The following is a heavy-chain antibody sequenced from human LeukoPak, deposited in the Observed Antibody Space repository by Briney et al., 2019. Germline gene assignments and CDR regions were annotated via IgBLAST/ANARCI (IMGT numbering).Heavy chain of an antibody. CDR2: IFDSGTT. V-gene: IGHV4-39*07. Sequence: SETLSLTCTVSGGSISSNNYYWGWIRQPPGKGLEWIGSIFDSGTTYYNPSLKSRVTISVDTSKNQFSLKLSSVTAADTAVYYCARVRMVYAPNFDYWGQGTLVTVSS. J-gene: IGHJ4*02. CDR3: ARVRMVYAPNFDY. CDR1: GGSISSNNYY. D-gene: IGHD2-8*01.